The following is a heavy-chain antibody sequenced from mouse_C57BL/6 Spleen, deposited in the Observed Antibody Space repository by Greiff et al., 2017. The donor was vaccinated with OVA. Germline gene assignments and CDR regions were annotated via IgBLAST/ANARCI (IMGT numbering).Heavy chain of an antibody. J-gene: IGHJ2*01. Sequence: QLQQSGAELARPGASVKLSCKASGYTFTSYGISWVKQRTGQGLEWIGGIYPRSGNTYYNEKFKGKATLTADKSSSTAYMELRSLTSEDSAVYFCARYYDYDDYFDYWGQGTTLTVSS. CDR1: GYTFTSYG. CDR3: ARYYDYDDYFDY. V-gene: IGHV1-81*01. CDR2: IYPRSGNT. D-gene: IGHD2-4*01.